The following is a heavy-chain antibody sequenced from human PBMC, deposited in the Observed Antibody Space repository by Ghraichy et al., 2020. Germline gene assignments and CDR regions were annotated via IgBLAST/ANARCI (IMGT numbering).Heavy chain of an antibody. Sequence: SGPTLVKPTQTLTLTCTFSGFSLSTNGVGVGWIRQPPGKALEWLALIYWNGDKRYSPSLKSRLTITKDTSKNQVVLTMTDMDPVDTATYYCAHTRDYDYWSGFYRDYWGQGTLVTVSS. CDR3: AHTRDYDYWSGFYRDY. CDR2: IYWNGDK. V-gene: IGHV2-5*01. D-gene: IGHD3-3*01. CDR1: GFSLSTNGVG. J-gene: IGHJ4*02.